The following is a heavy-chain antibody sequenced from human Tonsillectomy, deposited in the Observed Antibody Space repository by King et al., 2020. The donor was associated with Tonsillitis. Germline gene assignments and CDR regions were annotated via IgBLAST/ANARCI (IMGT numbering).Heavy chain of an antibody. CDR1: GVSFNTYS. CDR2: ISSSSSNI. J-gene: IGHJ4*02. CDR3: ASSTGRGWYSDY. Sequence: DVQLVESGGGLVQPGESLRLSCAASGVSFNTYSMNWVRQAPGKGLEWVADISSSSSNINYADSVKGRVTISRDNAKNSLYLQMNSLRAEETAVYYCASSTGRGWYSDYWGQGTLVTVSS. D-gene: IGHD6-19*01. V-gene: IGHV3-48*01.